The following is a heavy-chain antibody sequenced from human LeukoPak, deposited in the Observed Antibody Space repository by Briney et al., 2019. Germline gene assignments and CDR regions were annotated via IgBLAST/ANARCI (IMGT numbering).Heavy chain of an antibody. V-gene: IGHV4-61*01. J-gene: IGHJ5*02. CDR2: IYYSGST. CDR3: ARGSLRYFDWLESTNWFDP. D-gene: IGHD3-9*01. Sequence: SETLSLTCTVSGGSISSASYYWSWIRQPPGKGLEWIGYIYYSGSTNYNPSLKSRVTISVDTSKNQFSLKLSSVTAADTAVYYCARGSLRYFDWLESTNWFDPWGQGTLVTVSS. CDR1: GGSISSASYY.